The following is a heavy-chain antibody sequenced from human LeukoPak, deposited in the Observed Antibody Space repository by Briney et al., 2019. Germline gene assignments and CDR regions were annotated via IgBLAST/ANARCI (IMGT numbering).Heavy chain of an antibody. CDR2: IKQDGSEK. J-gene: IGHJ3*02. V-gene: IGHV3-7*01. CDR1: GFTFSSYW. Sequence: GGSLRLSCAASGFTFSSYWMSWVRQAPGKGLEWVANIKQDGSEKYYVDSVKGRFTISRDNAKKSLYLQMNSLRAEDTAVYDCARDREYSSGWYGDAFDIWGQGTMVTVSS. CDR3: ARDREYSSGWYGDAFDI. D-gene: IGHD6-19*01.